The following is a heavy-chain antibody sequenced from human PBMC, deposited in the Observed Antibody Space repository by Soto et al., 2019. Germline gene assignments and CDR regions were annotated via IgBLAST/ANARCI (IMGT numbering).Heavy chain of an antibody. Sequence: QLLESGGALIQPGGSLRVSCVASGFKFSAYAMTWLRQSPGQGLQWVSSISTSGNTTFYADSVKGRFTISRENSRNPLYLQARSLRAEDTARYCCAKSPQRVFAYFVIWGQGSLVTVSS. V-gene: IGHV3-23*01. CDR3: AKSPQRVFAYFVI. D-gene: IGHD3-3*01. CDR1: GFKFSAYA. J-gene: IGHJ4*02. CDR2: ISTSGNTT.